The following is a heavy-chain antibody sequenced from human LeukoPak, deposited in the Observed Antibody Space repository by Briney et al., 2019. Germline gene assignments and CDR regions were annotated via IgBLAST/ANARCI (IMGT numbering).Heavy chain of an antibody. Sequence: GGSLRLSCAASGFTFDDYGMSWVRQAPGKGLEWVANIKQDGSEKYYVDSVKGRFTISRDNAKNSLYLQMNSLRAEDTAVYYCARARSGSYFDYYYYMDVWGKGTTVTISS. V-gene: IGHV3-7*01. J-gene: IGHJ6*03. CDR3: ARARSGSYFDYYYYMDV. CDR2: IKQDGSEK. CDR1: GFTFDDYG. D-gene: IGHD1-26*01.